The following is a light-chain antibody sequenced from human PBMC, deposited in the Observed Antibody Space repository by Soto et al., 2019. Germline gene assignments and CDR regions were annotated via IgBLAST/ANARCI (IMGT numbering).Light chain of an antibody. J-gene: IGKJ4*01. Sequence: IVMTQSPVSLAXXXCXXXTXXXXPXQXXLSTSKNRNHLSWYQQKPGQPPKLLIYWATTRESGVPDRFSGSGSGTDFTLTVSGLQAEDVAIYYCHQYFRSPLTFGGGTKVDI. CDR2: WAT. CDR3: HQYFRSPLT. CDR1: QXXLSTSKNRNH. V-gene: IGKV4-1*01.